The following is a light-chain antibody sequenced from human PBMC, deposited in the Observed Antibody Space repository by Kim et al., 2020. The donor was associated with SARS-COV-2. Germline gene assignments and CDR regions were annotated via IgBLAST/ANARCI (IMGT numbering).Light chain of an antibody. CDR1: SSKIGAGYD. CDR2: GNS. V-gene: IGLV1-40*01. CDR3: QSYDSSLSGYV. Sequence: QRVTSSCTGSSSKIGAGYDVHWYQQLPGTAPKLLIYGNSNRPSGVPDRFSGSKSGTSASLAITGLQAEDEADYYCQSYDSSLSGYVFGTGTKVTVL. J-gene: IGLJ1*01.